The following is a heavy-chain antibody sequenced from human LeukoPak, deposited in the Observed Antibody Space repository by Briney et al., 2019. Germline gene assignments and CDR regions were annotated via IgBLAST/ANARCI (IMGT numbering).Heavy chain of an antibody. CDR2: FYYSGST. J-gene: IGHJ4*02. V-gene: IGHV4-39*01. Sequence: PSENLSLTCTVSGGSITSSNYYWGWIRQPPGKGLEWIGSFYYSGSTHYNPALKSRVTISVDTSKNQFSLKLSSVTAADTAVYYCVYYYGSGSVEYWGQGTLVTVSS. D-gene: IGHD3-10*01. CDR3: VYYYGSGSVEY. CDR1: GGSITSSNYY.